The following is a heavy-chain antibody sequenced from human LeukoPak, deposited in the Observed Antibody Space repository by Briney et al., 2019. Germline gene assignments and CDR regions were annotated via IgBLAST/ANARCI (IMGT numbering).Heavy chain of an antibody. CDR2: INDSGST. J-gene: IGHJ6*02. CDR3: ARGPSLRYFDWLIYYYGMDV. Sequence: GTLRLSCAASVFTFSNFAMSWVRQAPGKGLVWIGEINDSGSTNYNPSLKSRVTISVDTSKNQFSLKLSSVTAADTAVYYCARGPSLRYFDWLIYYYGMDVWGQGTTVTVSS. V-gene: IGHV4-34*01. CDR1: VFTFSNFA. D-gene: IGHD3-9*01.